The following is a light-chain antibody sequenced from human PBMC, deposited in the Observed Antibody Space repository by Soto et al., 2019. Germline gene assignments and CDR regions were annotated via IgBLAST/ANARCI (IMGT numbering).Light chain of an antibody. CDR1: SSDVGSYNL. J-gene: IGLJ3*02. V-gene: IGLV2-23*01. CDR2: EGS. Sequence: QSALTQPASVSGSPGQSITISCTGTSSDVGSYNLVSWYQQHPGKAPKLMINEGSKRPSGVSNRFSGSKSGNTASLTISGLQAEDEADYYCCSYAGSRVFGGRTKVTVL. CDR3: CSYAGSRV.